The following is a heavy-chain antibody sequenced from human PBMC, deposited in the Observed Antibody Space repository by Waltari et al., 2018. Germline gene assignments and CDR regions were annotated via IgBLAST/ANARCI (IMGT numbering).Heavy chain of an antibody. CDR1: GFTFSSYA. D-gene: IGHD6-13*01. V-gene: IGHV3-23*01. CDR3: AKDQGMYSNSWINYFDY. Sequence: EVQLLESGGGLVQPGGSLRLSCAASGFTFSSYAMSWVRQAPGQGLEWVSAISGSGGSTYYADSVKGRFTISRDNSKNTLYLQMNSLRAEDTAVYYCAKDQGMYSNSWINYFDYWGQGTLVTVSS. CDR2: ISGSGGST. J-gene: IGHJ4*02.